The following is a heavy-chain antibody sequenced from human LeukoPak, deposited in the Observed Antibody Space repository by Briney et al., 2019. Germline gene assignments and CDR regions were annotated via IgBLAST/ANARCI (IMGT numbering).Heavy chain of an antibody. V-gene: IGHV3-11*06. CDR1: GFSFSDYY. D-gene: IGHD5-12*01. CDR2: ISSSSSYK. J-gene: IGHJ4*02. CDR3: ARDQEVATTD. Sequence: GGSLRLSCTASGFSFSDYYMSWIRQAPGKGREWGSKISSSSSYKNYADSVKGRFTISRDNAKNSLYLQMNSLRAEDTAVYYCARDQEVATTDWGQGTPVTVSS.